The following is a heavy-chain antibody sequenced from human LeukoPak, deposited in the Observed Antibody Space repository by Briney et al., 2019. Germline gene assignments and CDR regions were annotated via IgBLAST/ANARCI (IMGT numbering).Heavy chain of an antibody. V-gene: IGHV1-2*02. J-gene: IGHJ4*02. CDR3: AKEGSSGWVPNY. Sequence: GASVKVSCKASGYSFTSYYIHWVRQAPGQGLEWMGWINPNNGDTNFAQKFQGRVTMTRDTSISTVYMELSRLRSDDTAVYYCAKEGSSGWVPNYWGQGTLVTVSS. CDR1: GYSFTSYY. CDR2: INPNNGDT. D-gene: IGHD6-19*01.